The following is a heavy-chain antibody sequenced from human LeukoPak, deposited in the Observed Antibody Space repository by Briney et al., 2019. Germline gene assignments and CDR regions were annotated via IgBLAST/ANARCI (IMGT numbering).Heavy chain of an antibody. V-gene: IGHV3-23*01. J-gene: IGHJ4*02. CDR2: ISGSGGST. D-gene: IGHD1-26*01. CDR1: GFTFSSYA. CDR3: AKKGPVGVTDLRAFDY. Sequence: GGSLRLSCAASGFTFSSYAMSWVRQAPGKGLEWVSAISGSGGSTYYADSVKGRFTISRDNSKNTLYLQMNSLRAEDTAVYYCAKKGPVGVTDLRAFDYWGQGTLVTVSS.